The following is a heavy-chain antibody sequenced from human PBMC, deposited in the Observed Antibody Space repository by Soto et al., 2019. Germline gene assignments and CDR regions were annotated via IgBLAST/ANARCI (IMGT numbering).Heavy chain of an antibody. CDR1: GYTLTGYY. Sequence: AAVKFSCTASGYTLTGYYMYWVRQAPGQGLEWMGWINPNSGNTGYAQKFQGRVTMTRNTSISTAYMELSSLRSEDTAVYYCARAWTIFGVVIIMAVWGQGTLVTVSS. CDR2: INPNSGNT. D-gene: IGHD3-3*01. V-gene: IGHV1-8*02. J-gene: IGHJ4*02. CDR3: ARAWTIFGVVIIMAV.